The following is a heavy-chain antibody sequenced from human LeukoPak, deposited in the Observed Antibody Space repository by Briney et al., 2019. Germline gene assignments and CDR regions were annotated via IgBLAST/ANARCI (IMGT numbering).Heavy chain of an antibody. D-gene: IGHD6-13*01. J-gene: IGHJ5*02. Sequence: GASVKVSCKASGYTFTSYGISWVRQAPGQGLEWMGWISAYNGNTNYAQKLQGRVTMTTDTSTSTAYMELRSLRCDDTAVYYCARGGRYRSSWSTFDPWGQGTLVTVSS. CDR1: GYTFTSYG. CDR3: ARGGRYRSSWSTFDP. CDR2: ISAYNGNT. V-gene: IGHV1-18*01.